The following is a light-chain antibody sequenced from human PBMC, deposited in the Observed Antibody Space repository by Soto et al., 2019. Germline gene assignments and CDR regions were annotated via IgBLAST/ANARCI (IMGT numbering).Light chain of an antibody. CDR3: QQYNTFLT. CDR2: DAS. J-gene: IGKJ4*01. V-gene: IGKV3-20*01. CDR1: QTVRNNY. Sequence: VVLTQSPGTLSLSPGETATLSCRASQTVRNNYLAWYQQKPGQAPRLLIYDASSRATGIPARFSGSGSGTEFTLTISSPQPDDFATYDCQQYNTFLTFGGGTKVDIK.